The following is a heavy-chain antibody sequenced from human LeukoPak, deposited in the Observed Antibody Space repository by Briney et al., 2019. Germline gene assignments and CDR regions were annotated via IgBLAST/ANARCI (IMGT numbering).Heavy chain of an antibody. CDR1: GGSISSYY. CDR2: IYYSGST. D-gene: IGHD2-2*02. CDR3: ARWAALGYCSSTSCYRRGYYYYGMDV. J-gene: IGHJ6*02. Sequence: SETLSLTCTVSGGSISSYYWSWIRQPPGKGLEWIRYIYYSGSTNYNPSLKSRVTISVDTSKNQFSLKLSSVTAADTAVYYCARWAALGYCSSTSCYRRGYYYYGMDVWGQGTTVTVSS. V-gene: IGHV4-59*12.